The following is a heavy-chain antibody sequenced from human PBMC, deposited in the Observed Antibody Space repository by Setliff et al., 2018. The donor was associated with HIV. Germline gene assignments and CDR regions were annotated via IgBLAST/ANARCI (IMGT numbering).Heavy chain of an antibody. CDR2: IIPVFGTT. J-gene: IGHJ4*02. D-gene: IGHD3-22*01. CDR3: ARGGVYYYDSSGWSMDY. CDR1: GGTFSSYA. V-gene: IGHV1-69*13. Sequence: SVKVSCKASGGTFSSYAISWVRQAPGQGLDWMGGIIPVFGTTNYAQKFQGRVTITADESTSTAYMELSSLRSEDTAVYYRARGGVYYYDSSGWSMDYWGQGTLVTVSS.